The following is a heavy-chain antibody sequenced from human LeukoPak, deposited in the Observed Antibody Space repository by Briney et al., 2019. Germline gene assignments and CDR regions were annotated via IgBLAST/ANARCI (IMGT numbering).Heavy chain of an antibody. CDR2: ISAYNGNT. V-gene: IGHV1-18*01. CDR3: ARDRGTMVRGVLGY. D-gene: IGHD3-10*01. Sequence: VASVKVSCKASGYTFTSYGISWVRQAPGQGLEWMGWISAYNGNTNYAQKLQGRVTMTTDTSTSTAYMELRSLRSDDTAVYYCARDRGTMVRGVLGYWGQGTLVTVSS. CDR1: GYTFTSYG. J-gene: IGHJ4*02.